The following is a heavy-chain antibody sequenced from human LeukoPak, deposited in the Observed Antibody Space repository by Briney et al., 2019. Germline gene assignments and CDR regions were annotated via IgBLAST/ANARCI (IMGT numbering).Heavy chain of an antibody. CDR1: GGSISSSSYY. CDR3: ARSTVTTWVGDFDY. V-gene: IGHV4-39*01. J-gene: IGHJ4*02. CDR2: IFYSGNT. D-gene: IGHD4-17*01. Sequence: PSETLSLTCTVSGGSISSSSYYWGWIRQPPGKGLEWIGSIFYSGNTYYNPSLKSRVTISVDTSKNQISLKLSSVTAADTAVYYCARSTVTTWVGDFDYWGQGTLVTVSS.